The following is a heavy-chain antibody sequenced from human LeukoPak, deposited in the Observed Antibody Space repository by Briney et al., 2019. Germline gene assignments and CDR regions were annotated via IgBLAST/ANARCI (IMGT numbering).Heavy chain of an antibody. CDR1: GFTFSDYS. Sequence: GGSLRLSCAASGFTFSDYSMNWVRQAPGKGLEWVSYISSRSSTIYYADSVKGRFTISRDNAKNSLYLQMNSLRAEDTAVYYCAKIGGIVTTDYYYMDVWGKGTTVTVSS. V-gene: IGHV3-48*01. D-gene: IGHD4-11*01. J-gene: IGHJ6*03. CDR3: AKIGGIVTTDYYYMDV. CDR2: ISSRSSTI.